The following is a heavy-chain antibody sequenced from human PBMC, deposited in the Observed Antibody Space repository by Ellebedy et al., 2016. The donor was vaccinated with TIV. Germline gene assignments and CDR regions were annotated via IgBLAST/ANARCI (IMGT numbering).Heavy chain of an antibody. V-gene: IGHV5-51*01. D-gene: IGHD3-3*01. CDR2: IYPGDSDT. CDR3: ARQITIFGVALGGMDV. CDR1: GYSFTNYW. Sequence: GESLKISCKGSGYSFTNYWIGWVRQMPGKGLEWMGIIYPGDSDTRYSPSFQGQVTISADKSISTAYLQWSSLKASDTAMYYCARQITIFGVALGGMDVWGQGTTVTVSS. J-gene: IGHJ6*02.